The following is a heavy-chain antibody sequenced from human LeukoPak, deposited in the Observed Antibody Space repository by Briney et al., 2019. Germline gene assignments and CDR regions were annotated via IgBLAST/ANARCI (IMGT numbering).Heavy chain of an antibody. CDR3: ARGSRYCSGGSCYGWFDP. CDR2: IYTSGST. D-gene: IGHD2-15*01. J-gene: IGHJ5*02. CDR1: GGSISSYF. V-gene: IGHV4-4*07. Sequence: SETLSLTCTVSGGSISSYFWSWVRQPAGKGLEWIGRIYTSGSTNYNPSLKSRVTMSVDTSKNQFSLKLSSVTAADTAVYYCARGSRYCSGGSCYGWFDPWGQGTLVTVSS.